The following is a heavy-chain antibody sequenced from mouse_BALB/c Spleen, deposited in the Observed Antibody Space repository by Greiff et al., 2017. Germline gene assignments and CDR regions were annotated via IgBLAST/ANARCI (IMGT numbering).Heavy chain of an antibody. CDR1: GFTFTDYY. CDR2: IRNKANGYTT. Sequence: DVMLVESGGGLVQPGGSLRLSCATSGFTFTDYYMSWVRQPPGKALEWLGFIRNKANGYTTEYSASVKGRFTISRDNSQSILYLQMNTLRAEDSATYYCARDPADYYAMDYWGQGTSVTVSS. J-gene: IGHJ4*01. V-gene: IGHV7-3*02. CDR3: ARDPADYYAMDY.